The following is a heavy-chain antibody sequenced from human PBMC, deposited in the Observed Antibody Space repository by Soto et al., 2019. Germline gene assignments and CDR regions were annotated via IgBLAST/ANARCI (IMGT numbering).Heavy chain of an antibody. Sequence: SETLSLTCTVSGGSITSAVNYWDWIRQPPGKGLEWIGYISYSGSTYYTPSLKSRVTISMHTSKNHFSLNLTSVTAADTAVYYCARARYGDFLDYWGQG. CDR2: ISYSGST. V-gene: IGHV4-30-4*01. CDR1: GGSITSAVNY. J-gene: IGHJ4*02. D-gene: IGHD4-17*01. CDR3: ARARYGDFLDY.